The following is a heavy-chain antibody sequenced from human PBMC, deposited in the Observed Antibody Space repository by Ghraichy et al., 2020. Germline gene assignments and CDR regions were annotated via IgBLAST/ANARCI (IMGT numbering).Heavy chain of an antibody. V-gene: IGHV3-21*01. Sequence: GGSLRLSCAVSGFTFSNYSMSWVRQAPGKGLEWVSAISTESSYIYYGDSVKGRFTSSRDDPKHSLYLQMNSLRAEDTAVYYCAGGVGPNGFWSGYVGGAFDTWGQGTRVTVSS. D-gene: IGHD3-3*01. CDR2: ISTESSYI. CDR3: AGGVGPNGFWSGYVGGAFDT. J-gene: IGHJ3*02. CDR1: GFTFSNYS.